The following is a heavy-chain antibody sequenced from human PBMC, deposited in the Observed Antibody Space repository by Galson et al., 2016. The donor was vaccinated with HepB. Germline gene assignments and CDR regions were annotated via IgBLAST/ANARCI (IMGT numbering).Heavy chain of an antibody. CDR3: ARAMAIFGARVIDY. J-gene: IGHJ4*02. D-gene: IGHD3-3*01. CDR1: GGSISSYY. V-gene: IGHV4-59*01. CDR2: MYYSGRT. Sequence: SETLSLTCTVSGGSISSYYWNWIRQPPGKGLEWIGYMYYSGRTNYNPSLKSRVTISGDTSKNQFSLKPSSVTAADTAVYYCARAMAIFGARVIDYWGQGTLVTVSS.